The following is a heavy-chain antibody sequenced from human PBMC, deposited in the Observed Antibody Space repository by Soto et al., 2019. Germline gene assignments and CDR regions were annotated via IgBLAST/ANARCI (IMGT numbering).Heavy chain of an antibody. J-gene: IGHJ4*02. Sequence: ASVKVSCKASGYTFTSYDIYWVRQATGQGREWMGWLNPNTGDSAYAQKFQGRISVTSDTSINTVHMELSSLRSEDTAMYYCARRAETNGWNGFGADKYYFDFWGQGXLVTVSS. CDR3: ARRAETNGWNGFGADKYYFDF. D-gene: IGHD1-1*01. CDR1: GYTFTSYD. CDR2: LNPNTGDS. V-gene: IGHV1-8*01.